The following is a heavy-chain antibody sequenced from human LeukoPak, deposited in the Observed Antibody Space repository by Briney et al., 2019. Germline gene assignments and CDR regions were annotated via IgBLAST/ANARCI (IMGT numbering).Heavy chain of an antibody. J-gene: IGHJ4*02. Sequence: ASVKVSCKASGYTFTSNGISWVRQAPGQGLEWMGWISTNNGDTKYGKKFQGRVIMTTDTSTSTAYMEVRSLRSDDTAVYYCARDDDYNPLVHWGQGTLVTVSS. D-gene: IGHD4/OR15-4a*01. V-gene: IGHV1-18*01. CDR3: ARDDDYNPLVH. CDR1: GYTFTSNG. CDR2: ISTNNGDT.